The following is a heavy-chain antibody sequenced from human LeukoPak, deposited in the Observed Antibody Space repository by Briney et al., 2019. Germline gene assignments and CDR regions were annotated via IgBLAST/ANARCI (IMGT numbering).Heavy chain of an antibody. V-gene: IGHV3-30*18. CDR2: IWYGGSNK. CDR3: AKDSQGFSGYDLDY. D-gene: IGHD5-12*01. J-gene: IGHJ4*02. CDR1: GFTFSSYG. Sequence: GRSLRLSCAASGFTFSSYGMHWVRQAPGKGLEWVAVIWYGGSNKYYADSVKGRFTISRDNSKNTLYLQMNSLRAEDTAVYYCAKDSQGFSGYDLDYWGQGTLVTVSS.